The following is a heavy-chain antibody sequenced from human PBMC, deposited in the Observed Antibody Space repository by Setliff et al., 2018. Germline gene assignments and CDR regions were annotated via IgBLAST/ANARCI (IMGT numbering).Heavy chain of an antibody. CDR3: ARDASASDGRNAFDI. D-gene: IGHD1-26*01. CDR2: IYFGGNT. V-gene: IGHV4-39*06. CDR1: GASITNINYY. Sequence: SETLSLTCTVSGASITNINYYWGLIRQPPGKGLEWIGNIYFGGNTYFNPSFKSRVTMSIDTSNSQFTLKLSSVTAADTAIYYCARDASASDGRNAFDIWGQGTMVTVSS. J-gene: IGHJ3*02.